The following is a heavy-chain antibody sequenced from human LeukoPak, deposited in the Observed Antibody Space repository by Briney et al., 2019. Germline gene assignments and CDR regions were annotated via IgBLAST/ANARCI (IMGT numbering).Heavy chain of an antibody. CDR1: GFTFSSYW. CDR3: ARDYSGYGGYYCYYGMDV. CDR2: INSDGSST. V-gene: IGHV3-74*01. Sequence: GRSLRLSCAASGFTFSSYWMHWVRQAPGKGLVWVSRINSDGSSTSYADSVKGRFTISRDNAKNTLYLQMNSLRAEDTAVYYCARDYSGYGGYYCYYGMDVWGKGTTVTVSS. D-gene: IGHD5-12*01. J-gene: IGHJ6*04.